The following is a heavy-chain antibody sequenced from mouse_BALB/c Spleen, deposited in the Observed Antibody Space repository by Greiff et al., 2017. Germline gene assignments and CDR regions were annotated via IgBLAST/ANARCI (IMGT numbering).Heavy chain of an antibody. J-gene: IGHJ1*01. V-gene: IGHV5-6-5*01. D-gene: IGHD2-14*01. Sequence: DVMLVESGGGLVKPGGSLKLSCAASGFTFSSYAMSWVRQTPEKRLEWVASISSGGSTYYPDSVKGRFTISRDNARNILYLQMSSLRSEDTAMYYCARNYRYDWYFDVWGAGTTVTVSS. CDR2: ISSGGST. CDR1: GFTFSSYA. CDR3: ARNYRYDWYFDV.